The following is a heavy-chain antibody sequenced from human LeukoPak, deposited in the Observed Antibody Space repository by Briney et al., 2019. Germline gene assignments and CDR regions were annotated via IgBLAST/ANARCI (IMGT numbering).Heavy chain of an antibody. D-gene: IGHD5-18*01. CDR1: GFTFSSYA. J-gene: IGHJ4*02. Sequence: GGSLRLSCAASGFTFSSYAMSWVRQAPGKGLEWVSAISGSGGNTYFADSVKGRFTISRDNAKNSLYLQMNSLRADDTAVYYCSRGPLPVTYSYDYWGQGNLVTVSS. V-gene: IGHV3-23*01. CDR3: SRGPLPVTYSYDY. CDR2: ISGSGGNT.